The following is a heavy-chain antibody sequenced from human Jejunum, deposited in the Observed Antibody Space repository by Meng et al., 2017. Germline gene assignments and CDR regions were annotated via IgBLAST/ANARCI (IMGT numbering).Heavy chain of an antibody. CDR2: IFHTGST. CDR3: AKAAAYNLDY. J-gene: IGHJ4*02. V-gene: IGHV4-4*02. D-gene: IGHD5-24*01. Sequence: QIQIQVSGPGLVKPSGTLSPPLALPGPSVNNPNWYSWVRQSPEKGLEWIGEIFHTGSTNYNPSLKSRVTISIDKSKTLLSLNLRSVTAADTAVYYCAKAAAYNLDYWGQGTLVTVSS. CDR1: GPSVNNPNW.